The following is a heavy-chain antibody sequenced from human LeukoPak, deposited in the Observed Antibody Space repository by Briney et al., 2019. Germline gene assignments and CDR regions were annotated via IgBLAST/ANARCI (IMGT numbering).Heavy chain of an antibody. J-gene: IGHJ5*02. CDR1: GGTFSSYA. CDR2: IIPILGIA. D-gene: IGHD6-13*01. V-gene: IGHV1-69*04. CDR3: ARGSFGESHSSSWYDWFDP. Sequence: SVKVSRKASGGTFSSYAISWVRQAPGQGLEWMGRIIPILGIANYAQKFQGRVTITADKSTSTAYMELSSLRSEDTAVYYCARGSFGESHSSSWYDWFDPWGQGTLVTVSS.